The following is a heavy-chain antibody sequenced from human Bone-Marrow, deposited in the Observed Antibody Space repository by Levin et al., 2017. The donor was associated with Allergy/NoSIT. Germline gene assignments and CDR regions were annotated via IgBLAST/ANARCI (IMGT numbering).Heavy chain of an antibody. CDR1: GFTFSNAW. D-gene: IGHD3-16*02. J-gene: IGHJ3*02. CDR2: IKSKTDGGTT. Sequence: PGGSLRLSCAASGFTFSNAWMSWVRQAPGKGLEWVGRIKSKTDGGTTDYAAPVKGRFTISRDDSKNTLYLQMNSLKTADTALYYCTTPSGLLDYDYVWGSYHSTRGIGACDIWGQGTMVTVSS. V-gene: IGHV3-15*01. CDR3: TTPSGLLDYDYVWGSYHSTRGIGACDI.